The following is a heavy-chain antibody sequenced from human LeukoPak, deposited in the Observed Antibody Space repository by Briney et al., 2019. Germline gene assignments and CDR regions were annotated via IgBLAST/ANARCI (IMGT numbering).Heavy chain of an antibody. V-gene: IGHV4-39*07. J-gene: IGHJ6*03. D-gene: IGHD2-21*02. CDR2: IHYRGNT. CDR3: ARAPCGGDCWLLGDYYYMDV. Sequence: PSETLSLTCTVSGGSISSSSYYWGWIRQPPGKGLEWIGTIHYRGNTYYNPSLKSRVAISVDTSKNQFSLKLSSVTAADTAVYYCARAPCGGDCWLLGDYYYMDVWGKGTTVTISS. CDR1: GGSISSSSYY.